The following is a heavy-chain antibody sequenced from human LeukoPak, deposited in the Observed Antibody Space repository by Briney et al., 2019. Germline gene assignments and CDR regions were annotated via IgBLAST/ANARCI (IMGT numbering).Heavy chain of an antibody. Sequence: GGSLRLSCAASGFTFSDSWMTWVRQAPGKGLEWVANINRDGSEEYYVDSVRGRFTISRDNAKNSLFLQMNSLRAEDTAVYYCARGGYTSSWFWLYWGQGALVIVSS. V-gene: IGHV3-7*01. CDR3: ARGGYTSSWFWLY. CDR2: INRDGSEE. CDR1: GFTFSDSW. J-gene: IGHJ4*02. D-gene: IGHD6-13*01.